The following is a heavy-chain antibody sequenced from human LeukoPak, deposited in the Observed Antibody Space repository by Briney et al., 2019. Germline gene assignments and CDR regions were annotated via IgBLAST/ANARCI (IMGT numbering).Heavy chain of an antibody. CDR2: IYTSGST. J-gene: IGHJ2*01. CDR3: AGLDFWSESNWYFDL. V-gene: IGHV4-61*02. CDR1: GGSISSGSYY. D-gene: IGHD3-3*01. Sequence: PSETLSLTCTVSGGSISSGSYYWSWIRQPAGKGLEWIGRIYTSGSTNYNPSLKSRVTISVDTSKNQFSLKLSSVTAADTAVYYCAGLDFWSESNWYFDLWGRGTLVTVSS.